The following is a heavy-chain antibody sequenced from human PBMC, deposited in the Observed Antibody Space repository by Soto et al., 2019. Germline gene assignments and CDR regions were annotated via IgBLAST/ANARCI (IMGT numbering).Heavy chain of an antibody. V-gene: IGHV1-69*12. CDR3: ARGGWSPFRVVIPSSHSGMDV. D-gene: IGHD3-22*01. Sequence: QVHLVQSGAEVKKPESSVKVSCKASGGTFTTYTISWVRQAPGQGPEWMGGIIPIFATANYAQKFQGRVTITADEPTSTGYMELSSLRSEDTAVYYCARGGWSPFRVVIPSSHSGMDVWGQGTTVTVSS. CDR2: IIPIFATA. J-gene: IGHJ6*02. CDR1: GGTFTTYT.